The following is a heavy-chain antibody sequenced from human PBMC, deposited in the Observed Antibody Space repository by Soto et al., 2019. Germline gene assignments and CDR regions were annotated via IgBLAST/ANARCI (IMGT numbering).Heavy chain of an antibody. Sequence: VQLQESGPGLVRPSETLSLTCTVSGGSISSGNFYWSWIRQPPGKGLEWIGYIYFSGSTSYRPSLKSRLTISLNTSNNQFSLKLTSVTAADTAVYYCAHDSHGGNTYFDLWCQGALVTVSS. D-gene: IGHD1-26*01. CDR1: GGSISSGNFY. V-gene: IGHV4-30-4*01. J-gene: IGHJ4*02. CDR3: AHDSHGGNTYFDL. CDR2: IYFSGST.